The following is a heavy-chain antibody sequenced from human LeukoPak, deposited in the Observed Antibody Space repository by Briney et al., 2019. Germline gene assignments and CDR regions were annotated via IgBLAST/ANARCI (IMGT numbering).Heavy chain of an antibody. CDR1: GYTFTSYA. V-gene: IGHV1-3*01. J-gene: IGHJ1*01. D-gene: IGHD3-9*01. Sequence: ASVKVSCKASGYTFTSYAMHWVRQAPGQRLEWMGWINAGNGNTKYSQKFQGRVTTTRDTSASTAYMELSSLRSEDTAVYYCARTTYYDILTGYSAEYFQHWGQGTLVTVSS. CDR3: ARTTYYDILTGYSAEYFQH. CDR2: INAGNGNT.